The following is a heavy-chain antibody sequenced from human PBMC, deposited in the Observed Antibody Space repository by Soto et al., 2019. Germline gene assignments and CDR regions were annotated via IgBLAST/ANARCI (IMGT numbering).Heavy chain of an antibody. CDR3: ARGRYGDS. J-gene: IGHJ4*02. CDR2: ISAHNGNT. CDR1: GYTFTSYG. D-gene: IGHD1-1*01. Sequence: QVHLVQSGAEVKKPGASVKVSCKGSGYTFTSYGITWVRQAPGQGLEWMGWISAHNGNTNYAQKLQGRFTVTRYKATSTAYMELRSLRSDDPAVYYCARGRYGDSWGQGALVTVSS. V-gene: IGHV1-18*01.